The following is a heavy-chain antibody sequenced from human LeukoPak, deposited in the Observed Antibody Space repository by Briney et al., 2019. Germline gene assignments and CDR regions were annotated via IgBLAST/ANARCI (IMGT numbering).Heavy chain of an antibody. D-gene: IGHD5-12*01. CDR1: GFTFSSYA. V-gene: IGHV3-30*01. Sequence: GGSLRLSCAASGFTFSSYAMHWVRQAPGKGLEWAAVISYDGSNKYYADSVKGRFTISRDNSKNTLYLQMNSLRAEDTAVYYCARVVATSTFDYWGQGTLVTVSS. CDR3: ARVVATSTFDY. J-gene: IGHJ4*02. CDR2: ISYDGSNK.